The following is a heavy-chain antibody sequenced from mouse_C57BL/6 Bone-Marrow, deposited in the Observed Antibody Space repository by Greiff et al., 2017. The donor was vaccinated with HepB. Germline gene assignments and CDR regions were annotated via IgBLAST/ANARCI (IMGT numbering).Heavy chain of an antibody. CDR3: TTHHGPAWFAY. CDR1: GFNIKDDY. J-gene: IGHJ3*01. CDR2: IDPENGDT. V-gene: IGHV14-4*01. Sequence: EVQLVESGAELVRPGASVKLSCTASGFNIKDDYMHWVKQRPEQGLEWIGWIDPENGDTEYASKFQGKATITADTSSNTAYLQLSSLTSEDTAVYYCTTHHGPAWFAYWGQGTLVTVSA.